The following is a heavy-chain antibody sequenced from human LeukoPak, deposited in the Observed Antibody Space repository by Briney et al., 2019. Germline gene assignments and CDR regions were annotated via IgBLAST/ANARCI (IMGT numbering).Heavy chain of an antibody. D-gene: IGHD5-24*01. Sequence: PGGSLRLSCAASGFTFSDYYMSWIRQAPGKGLEWVSYISSSGSTIYYADPVKGRFTISRDNAKNSLYLQMNSLRAEDAAVYYCAGGGESRDGYNYYFDYWGQGTLVTVSS. CDR3: AGGGESRDGYNYYFDY. J-gene: IGHJ4*02. CDR1: GFTFSDYY. V-gene: IGHV3-11*01. CDR2: ISSSGSTI.